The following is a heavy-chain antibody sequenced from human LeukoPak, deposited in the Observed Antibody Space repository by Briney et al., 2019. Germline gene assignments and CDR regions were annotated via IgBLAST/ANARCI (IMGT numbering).Heavy chain of an antibody. CDR1: GYTFTSYY. CDR2: INPSDGST. Sequence: ASVKVSCKASGYTFTSYYMHWVRQAPGQGLEWMGIINPSDGSTSYAQKFQDRVTMTRDMSTSTVYIEVSSLRSEDTAVYYCARGYSGYDGFDPWGQGTLVTVSS. D-gene: IGHD5-12*01. V-gene: IGHV1-46*01. J-gene: IGHJ5*02. CDR3: ARGYSGYDGFDP.